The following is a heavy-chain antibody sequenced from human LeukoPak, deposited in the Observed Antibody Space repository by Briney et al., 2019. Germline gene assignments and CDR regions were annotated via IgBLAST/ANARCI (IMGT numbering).Heavy chain of an antibody. CDR3: TRLYSSSFDY. CDR1: GFTFSGSA. J-gene: IGHJ4*02. Sequence: GGSLRLSCAASGFTFSGSAMHWVRQASGKGLEWVGRIRSKANSYATAYAASVKGRFTISRDDSKNTAYLQMNSLKTEDTAVYYCTRLYSSSFDYWGQGTLVTVSS. V-gene: IGHV3-73*01. D-gene: IGHD6-6*01. CDR2: IRSKANSYAT.